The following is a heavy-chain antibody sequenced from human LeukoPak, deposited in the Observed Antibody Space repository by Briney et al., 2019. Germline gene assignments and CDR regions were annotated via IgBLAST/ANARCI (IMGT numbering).Heavy chain of an antibody. CDR2: IYYSGST. Sequence: SETLSLTCTVSGGSISSSSYYWGWIRQPRGQGLEWIGSIYYSGSTYYNPSLKSRVTISVDTSKNQFSLKLSSVTAADTAVYYCASGIVVVVAATYYFDYWGQGTLVTVSS. CDR1: GGSISSSSYY. J-gene: IGHJ4*02. V-gene: IGHV4-39*01. D-gene: IGHD2-15*01. CDR3: ASGIVVVVAATYYFDY.